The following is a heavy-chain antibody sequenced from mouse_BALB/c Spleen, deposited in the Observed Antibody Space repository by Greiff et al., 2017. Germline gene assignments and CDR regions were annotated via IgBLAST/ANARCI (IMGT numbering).Heavy chain of an antibody. CDR2: ISSGSSTI. J-gene: IGHJ2*01. D-gene: IGHD2-3*01. V-gene: IGHV5-17*02. Sequence: EVQLVESGGGLVQPGGSRKLSCAASGFTFSSFGMHWVRQAPEKGLEWVAYISSGSSTIYYADTVKGRFTISRDNPKNTLFLQMTSLRSEDTAMYYCARAVGYYHYFDYWGQGTTLTVSS. CDR1: GFTFSSFG. CDR3: ARAVGYYHYFDY.